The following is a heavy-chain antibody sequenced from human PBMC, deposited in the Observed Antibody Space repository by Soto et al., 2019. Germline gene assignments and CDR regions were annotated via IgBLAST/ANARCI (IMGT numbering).Heavy chain of an antibody. CDR1: GLTFSRYW. Sequence: VQLVESGGGLVQPGGSLRLSCAAPGLTFSRYWMHWVRQAPGKGLVWVSRISSDGSTTNYADSVKGRFTISRDNAKNQLYLQMNSLRDEDTAMYYCAGGGQSGSHTYYFDYWGQGTLVTVSS. CDR2: ISSDGSTT. V-gene: IGHV3-74*01. D-gene: IGHD1-26*01. CDR3: AGGGQSGSHTYYFDY. J-gene: IGHJ4*02.